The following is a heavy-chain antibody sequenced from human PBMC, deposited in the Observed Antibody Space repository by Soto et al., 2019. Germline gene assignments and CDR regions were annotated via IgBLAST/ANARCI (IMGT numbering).Heavy chain of an antibody. Sequence: PGGSLRLSCAASGFTFSSYAMSWVRQAPGKGLEWVSAISGSGGSTYYADSVKGRFTISRDNSKNTLYLQMNSLRAEDTAVYYCARAPPITIFGVVTPDAFDIWGQGTMVTVSS. CDR2: ISGSGGST. D-gene: IGHD3-3*01. J-gene: IGHJ3*02. CDR1: GFTFSSYA. V-gene: IGHV3-23*01. CDR3: ARAPPITIFGVVTPDAFDI.